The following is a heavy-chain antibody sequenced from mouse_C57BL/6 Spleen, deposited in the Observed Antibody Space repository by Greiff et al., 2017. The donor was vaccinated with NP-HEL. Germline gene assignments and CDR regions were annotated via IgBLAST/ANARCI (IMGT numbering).Heavy chain of an antibody. D-gene: IGHD1-1*01. Sequence: EVQLVESGGGLVKPGGSLKLSCAASGFTFSSYAMSWVRQTPEKRLEWVATISDGGSYTYYPDNVKGRFTISRDNAKNNLYLQMSHLKSEDTAMYYCARDRDTTGGYFDVWGTGTTVTVSS. J-gene: IGHJ1*03. CDR1: GFTFSSYA. CDR2: ISDGGSYT. V-gene: IGHV5-4*01. CDR3: ARDRDTTGGYFDV.